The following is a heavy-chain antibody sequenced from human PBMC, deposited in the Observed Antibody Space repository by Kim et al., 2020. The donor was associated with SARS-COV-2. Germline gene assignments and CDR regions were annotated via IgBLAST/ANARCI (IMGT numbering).Heavy chain of an antibody. CDR2: IRSKAYGGTT. Sequence: GGSLRLSCTASGFTFGDYAMSWFRQAPGKGLEWVGFIRSKAYGGTTEYAASVKGRFTISRDDSKSIAYLQMNSLKTEDTAVYYCTRDQEYSSSWYVKLTGGGYYYYYYGMDVWGQGTTVTVSS. J-gene: IGHJ6*02. CDR1: GFTFGDYA. D-gene: IGHD6-13*01. V-gene: IGHV3-49*03. CDR3: TRDQEYSSSWYVKLTGGGYYYYYYGMDV.